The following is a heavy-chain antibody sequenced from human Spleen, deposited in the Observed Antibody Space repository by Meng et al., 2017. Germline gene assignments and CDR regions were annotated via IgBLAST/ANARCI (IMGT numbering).Heavy chain of an antibody. Sequence: VQLQESCLGVLSSSATSSLPGVVSGAAIIGRPWWSWVRQPPGKGLEWIGEIYHIGSTNYNPSLKSRVTILVDKSKNEFSLDLSSVTAADTAVYYCARVGESGDSLDSWGQGTLVTVSS. V-gene: IGHV4-4*02. CDR2: IYHIGST. CDR1: GAAIIGRPW. J-gene: IGHJ4*02. CDR3: ARVGESGDSLDS. D-gene: IGHD2-21*01.